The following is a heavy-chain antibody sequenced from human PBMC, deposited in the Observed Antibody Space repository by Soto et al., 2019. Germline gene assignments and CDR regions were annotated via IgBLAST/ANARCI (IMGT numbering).Heavy chain of an antibody. CDR2: IIPDYNTL. D-gene: IGHD6-13*01. CDR3: ASGASSWYPYFFDS. CDR1: EGTFNSYA. Sequence: QAQVVQSGAEVRKPGSSVKLSCKASEGTFNSYAIAWVRQAPGQGLEWMGGIIPDYNTLNYAQKFQDRVTITADDSTNTVYMELSSLRSDDTAVDFCASGASSWYPYFFDSWAQGPLVTVSS. J-gene: IGHJ4*02. V-gene: IGHV1-69*01.